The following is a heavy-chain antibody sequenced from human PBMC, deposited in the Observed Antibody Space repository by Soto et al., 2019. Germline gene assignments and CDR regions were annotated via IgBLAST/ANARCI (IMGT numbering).Heavy chain of an antibody. J-gene: IGHJ6*02. CDR1: GYSFTRYW. D-gene: IGHD6-6*01. CDR3: ARGMGSPSMHYGMDV. CDR2: IYPGDSDT. V-gene: IGHV5-51*01. Sequence: GESLKLSWTGSGYSFTRYWIGWVRQMPGKGLEWMGIIYPGDSDTRYSPSFQGQVTISADKSISTAYLQWSSLKASDTAMYYCARGMGSPSMHYGMDVWGQGTTVT.